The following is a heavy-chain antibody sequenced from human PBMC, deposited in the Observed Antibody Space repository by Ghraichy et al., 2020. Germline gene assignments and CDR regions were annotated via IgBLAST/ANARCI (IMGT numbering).Heavy chain of an antibody. CDR3: AKLEKFRVGATGGVDY. Sequence: GGSLRLSCAASGFTFSNYAMNWVRQAPGKGLEWVSGISGSGSSTYYADSVKGRFTISRDNSKNTLYLQMNSLRAEDTAVYYCAKLEKFRVGATGGVDYWGQGTLVTVS. J-gene: IGHJ4*02. D-gene: IGHD1-26*01. CDR1: GFTFSNYA. V-gene: IGHV3-23*01. CDR2: ISGSGSST.